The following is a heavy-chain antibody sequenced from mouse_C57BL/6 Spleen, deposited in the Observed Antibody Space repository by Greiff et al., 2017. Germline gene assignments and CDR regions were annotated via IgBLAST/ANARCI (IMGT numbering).Heavy chain of an antibody. V-gene: IGHV7-1*01. CDR3: AREAGGYYVGYFDV. J-gene: IGHJ1*03. CDR1: GFTFSDFY. CDR2: SRNKANDYTA. Sequence: EVKVVESGGGLVQSGRSLRLSCATSGFTFSDFYMEWVRQAPGKGLEWIAASRNKANDYTAEYSASVKGRFIVSRDTSQSILYLQMNALRAEDTAIYYCAREAGGYYVGYFDVWGTGTTVTVSS. D-gene: IGHD2-3*01.